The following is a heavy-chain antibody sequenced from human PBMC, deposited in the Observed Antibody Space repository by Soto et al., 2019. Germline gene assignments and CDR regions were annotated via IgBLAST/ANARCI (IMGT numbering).Heavy chain of an antibody. J-gene: IGHJ3*02. D-gene: IGHD1-1*01. V-gene: IGHV3-9*01. CDR3: AKDMAGTTGAFDI. Sequence: GGSLRLSCESSGFTFDDYGMHLVRQAPGKGLEWVSGISWNGGSIGYADSVKGRFTISRDNAKNSLYLQMNSLRAEDTALYYCAKDMAGTTGAFDIWGQGTMVTVSS. CDR2: ISWNGGSI. CDR1: GFTFDDYG.